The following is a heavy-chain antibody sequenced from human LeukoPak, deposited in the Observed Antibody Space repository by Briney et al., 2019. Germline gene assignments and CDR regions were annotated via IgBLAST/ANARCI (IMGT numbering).Heavy chain of an antibody. CDR3: AKRRGEDRAFDY. V-gene: IGHV3-23*01. CDR2: IGGSGVYT. J-gene: IGHJ4*02. CDR1: GFTLSSYA. D-gene: IGHD3-10*01. Sequence: GGSLRLSCVASGFTLSSYAMGWVRQAPGKGLEWVSVIGGSGVYTYYADSVKGRFTISRDSSRNTLYLQMSSLRAEDTAVYYCAKRRGEDRAFDYWGQGTLVTVSS.